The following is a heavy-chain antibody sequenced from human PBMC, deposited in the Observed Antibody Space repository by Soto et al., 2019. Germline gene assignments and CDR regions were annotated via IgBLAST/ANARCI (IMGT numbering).Heavy chain of an antibody. CDR2: INSDGSST. Sequence: PGGSLRLSCAASGFTFSSYWMHWVRQAPGKGLVWVSRINSDGSSTSYADSVKGRFTISRDNAKNTLYLQMNSLRAEDTAVYYCARVYNPVLRPRPGDDYWGQGTLVTVSS. D-gene: IGHD3-10*01. V-gene: IGHV3-74*01. CDR3: ARVYNPVLRPRPGDDY. CDR1: GFTFSSYW. J-gene: IGHJ4*02.